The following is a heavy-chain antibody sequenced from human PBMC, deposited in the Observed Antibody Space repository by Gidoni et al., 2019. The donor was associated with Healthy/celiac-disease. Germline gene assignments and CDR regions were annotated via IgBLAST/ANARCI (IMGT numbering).Heavy chain of an antibody. V-gene: IGHV1-69*02. Sequence: QVQLVQSGAEVKKPGSSVKVSCKASGGTFSSYTISWVRQAPGQGLEWMGRIIPILGIANYAQKFQGRVTITADKSTSTAYMELSSLRSEDTAVYYCARTSVTTDYYYYMDVWGKGTTVTVSS. J-gene: IGHJ6*03. CDR2: IIPILGIA. D-gene: IGHD4-17*01. CDR3: ARTSVTTDYYYYMDV. CDR1: GGTFSSYT.